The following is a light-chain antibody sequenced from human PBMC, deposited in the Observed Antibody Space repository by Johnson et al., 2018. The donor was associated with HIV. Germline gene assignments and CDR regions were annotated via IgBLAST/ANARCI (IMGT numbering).Light chain of an antibody. J-gene: IGLJ1*01. CDR1: RSNIGDNF. V-gene: IGLV1-51*01. CDR3: GTWDSSLSGYV. CDR2: DNS. Sequence: QSILTQPPSVSAAPGQKVTISCSGNRSNIGDNFVSWYQHLPGTAPKLLVYDNSKRPSGIHDRFSATKSGTSATLGITGLQTGDEADYYCGTWDSSLSGYVFGTGTKVTVL.